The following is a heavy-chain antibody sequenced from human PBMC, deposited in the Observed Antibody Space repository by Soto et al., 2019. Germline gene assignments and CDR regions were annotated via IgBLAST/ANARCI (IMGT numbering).Heavy chain of an antibody. J-gene: IGHJ4*02. CDR1: GGSISSYY. D-gene: IGHD6-19*01. Sequence: PSETLSLTCTVSGGSISSYYWSWIRQPPGKGLEWIGYIYYSGSTNYNPSLKSRVTISVDTSKNQFSLKLSSVTAADTAVYYCASGWEYYFDYWGQGNLVTVSS. CDR3: ASGWEYYFDY. V-gene: IGHV4-59*08. CDR2: IYYSGST.